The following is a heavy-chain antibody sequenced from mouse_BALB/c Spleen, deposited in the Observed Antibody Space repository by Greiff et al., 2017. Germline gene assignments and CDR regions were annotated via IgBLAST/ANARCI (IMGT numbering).Heavy chain of an antibody. CDR3: ARLGRLSYYFDY. J-gene: IGHJ2*01. CDR1: GFAFSSYD. CDR2: ISSGGGST. Sequence: DVKLVESGGGLVKPGGSLKLSCAASGFAFSSYDMSWVRQTPEKRLEWVAYISSGGGSTYYPDTVKGRFTISRDNAKNTLYLQMSSLKSEDTAMYYCARLGRLSYYFDYWGQGTTLTVSS. V-gene: IGHV5-12-1*01. D-gene: IGHD3-2*02.